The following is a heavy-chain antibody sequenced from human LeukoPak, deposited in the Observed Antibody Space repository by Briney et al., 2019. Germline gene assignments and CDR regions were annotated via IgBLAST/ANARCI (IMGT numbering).Heavy chain of an antibody. J-gene: IGHJ1*01. D-gene: IGHD6-19*01. V-gene: IGHV4-61*01. CDR1: GGSISSGSYY. CDR3: ATISVAVRDRGYFQH. Sequence: SETLSLTCTVSGGSISSGSYYWSWIRQPPGKGLEWIGYIYYSGSTNYNPSLKSRVTISVDTSKNQFSLKLSSVTAADTAVYYCATISVAVRDRGYFQHWGQGTLVTVSS. CDR2: IYYSGST.